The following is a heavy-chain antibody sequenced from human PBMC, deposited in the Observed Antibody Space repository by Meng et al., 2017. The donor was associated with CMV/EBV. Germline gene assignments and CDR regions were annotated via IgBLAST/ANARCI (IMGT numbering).Heavy chain of an antibody. V-gene: IGHV3-30*04. Sequence: GGSLRLSCAASGFTFSSYAMHWVRQAPGKGLEWVAVIPYDGSNKNYADSVRGRFTISRDNSKNTLYVQMNSLRAEDTAVYYCARVLAGYSSSWPNLLYYYYYGMDVWGQGTTVTVSS. CDR1: GFTFSSYA. CDR3: ARVLAGYSSSWPNLLYYYYYGMDV. D-gene: IGHD6-13*01. CDR2: IPYDGSNK. J-gene: IGHJ6*02.